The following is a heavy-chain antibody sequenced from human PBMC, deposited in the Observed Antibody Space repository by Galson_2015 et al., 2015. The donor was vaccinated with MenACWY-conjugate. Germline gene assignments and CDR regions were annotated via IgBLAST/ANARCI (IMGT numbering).Heavy chain of an antibody. CDR2: IYWDDDR. V-gene: IGHV2-5*02. CDR1: GFSLATSGVG. CDR3: VHIVITYAGLSGDDAFDV. D-gene: IGHD7-27*01. Sequence: PALVKPTQTLTLTCTFSGFSLATSGVGVGWIRQPPGKALEWLALIYWDDDRSYSPSLRTRLAITKDTSRNQVVFTMANMDPVDPATYYCVHIVITYAGLSGDDAFDVWGLGTVVTVSS. J-gene: IGHJ3*01.